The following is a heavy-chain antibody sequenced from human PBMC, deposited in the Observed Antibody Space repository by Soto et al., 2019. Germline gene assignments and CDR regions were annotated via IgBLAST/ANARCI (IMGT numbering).Heavy chain of an antibody. J-gene: IGHJ4*02. Sequence: SETLSLTCTVSGGSISSYYWSWIRQPPGKGLEWIGYIYYSGSTNYNPSLKSRVTISVDTSKNQFSLKLSSVTAADTAVYYCAGVRFVDSYLSFDYWGQGTLVTVSS. CDR1: GGSISSYY. V-gene: IGHV4-59*01. CDR2: IYYSGST. D-gene: IGHD5-18*01. CDR3: AGVRFVDSYLSFDY.